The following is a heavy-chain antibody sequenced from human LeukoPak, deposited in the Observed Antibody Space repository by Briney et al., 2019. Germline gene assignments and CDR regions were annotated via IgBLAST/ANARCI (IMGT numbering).Heavy chain of an antibody. Sequence: SETLSLTCTVSGGSFSTYYWSWIRQPPGKGLEWIGYIYYTGTTNYNPSLKSRVTISVDTSKNQFSLKVSSVTAADTAVYYCARAGANGIEAAGSLRYWGQGTLVTVTS. D-gene: IGHD6-13*01. CDR3: ARAGANGIEAAGSLRY. V-gene: IGHV4-59*01. J-gene: IGHJ4*02. CDR1: GGSFSTYY. CDR2: IYYTGTT.